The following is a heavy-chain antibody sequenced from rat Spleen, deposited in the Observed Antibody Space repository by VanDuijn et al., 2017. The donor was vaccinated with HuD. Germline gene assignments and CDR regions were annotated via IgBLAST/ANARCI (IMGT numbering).Heavy chain of an antibody. CDR3: ARHYYSSYVMDA. CDR1: GFSLTRYT. Sequence: QVQLKESGPGLVQPSQTLSLTCTVSGFSLTRYTVSWVRQPPGKGLEWMGVIRGDGSTKHNSAHKSRLSISRYTSKIQDFLKMNSLQPEDTGTYYCARHYYSSYVMDAWGQGASVTVSS. J-gene: IGHJ4*01. CDR2: IRGDGST. D-gene: IGHD1-2*01. V-gene: IGHV2-13*01.